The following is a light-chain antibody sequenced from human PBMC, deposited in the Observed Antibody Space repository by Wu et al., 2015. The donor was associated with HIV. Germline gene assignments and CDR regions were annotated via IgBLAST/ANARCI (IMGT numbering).Light chain of an antibody. V-gene: IGKV1D-13*01. CDR3: QQYKNWPPYT. Sequence: IQMTQSPSSLSASVGDRVTITCRASQGISSALAWYQQKPGKAPKLLIYDASSLESGVPSRFSGSGSGTDFTLTISSLQSEDSAVYYCQQYKNWPPYTFGQGTKLEIK. J-gene: IGKJ2*01. CDR1: QGISSA. CDR2: DAS.